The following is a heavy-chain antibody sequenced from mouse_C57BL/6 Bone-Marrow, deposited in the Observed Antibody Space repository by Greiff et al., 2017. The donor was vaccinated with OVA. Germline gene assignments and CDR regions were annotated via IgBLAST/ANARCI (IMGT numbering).Heavy chain of an antibody. Sequence: VQLQQPGTELVKPGASVKLSCKASGYTFTSYWMHWVKQRPGQGLEWIGNINPSNGGTNYNEKFKSKATLTVDKSSSTAYMQLSSLTSEDSAVYYGARDDLTGTFYFDYWGQGTTLTVSS. CDR2: INPSNGGT. CDR1: GYTFTSYW. J-gene: IGHJ2*01. D-gene: IGHD4-1*01. CDR3: ARDDLTGTFYFDY. V-gene: IGHV1-53*01.